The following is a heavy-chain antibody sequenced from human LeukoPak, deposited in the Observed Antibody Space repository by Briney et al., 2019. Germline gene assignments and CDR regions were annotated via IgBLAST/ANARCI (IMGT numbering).Heavy chain of an antibody. J-gene: IGHJ3*02. V-gene: IGHV6-1*01. CDR1: GDSVSSNSAA. Sequence: SQTLSLTCAISGDSVSSNSAAWNWIRQSPSRGLEWLGRTYYRSKWYNDYAVSVKSRITINPDTSKNQFSLRLGSVTAADTAVYYCARHSDGGNYHDPFDIWGQGTMATVSS. CDR3: ARHSDGGNYHDPFDI. CDR2: TYYRSKWYN. D-gene: IGHD4/OR15-4a*01.